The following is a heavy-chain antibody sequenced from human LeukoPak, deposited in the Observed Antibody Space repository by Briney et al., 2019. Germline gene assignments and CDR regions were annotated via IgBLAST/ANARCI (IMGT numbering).Heavy chain of an antibody. CDR2: ASYRSKWSN. V-gene: IGHV6-1*01. Sequence: SQTLSLTCAISGDSVSSSSAAWNWLRQSPSRGLEWLGRASYRSKWSNVYAESVKSRITINPDTSKNQFSLQLNSVTPEDTAVYYCERFNRAGMDVWGQGTTVTVSS. CDR3: ERFNRAGMDV. CDR1: GDSVSSSSAA. D-gene: IGHD3-10*01. J-gene: IGHJ6*02.